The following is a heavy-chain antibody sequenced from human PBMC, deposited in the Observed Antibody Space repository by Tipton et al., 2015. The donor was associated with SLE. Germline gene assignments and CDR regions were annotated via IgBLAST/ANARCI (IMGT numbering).Heavy chain of an antibody. V-gene: IGHV3-23*01. J-gene: IGHJ6*02. CDR3: ARYGRPCYPPLPSQRDV. CDR2: ITGSGGNT. CDR1: GFFFSDYA. D-gene: IGHD4-17*01. Sequence: SLRLSCAASGFFFSDYAMSWVRQAPGKGLEWVSGITGSGGNTDYADSVKGRFTISRDNSKNTLYLQMNSLRAEDTAIYYCARYGRPCYPPLPSQRDVWGQGTTVTVS.